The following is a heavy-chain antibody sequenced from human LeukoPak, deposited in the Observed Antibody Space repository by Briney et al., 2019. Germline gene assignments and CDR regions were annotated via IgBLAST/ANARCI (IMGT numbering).Heavy chain of an antibody. CDR3: ARHIRLTGYDYYYYYRMDV. D-gene: IGHD5-12*01. CDR1: GYNFGTYW. J-gene: IGHJ6*02. V-gene: IGHV5-10-1*01. Sequence: GESLGISCKGSGYNFGTYWITWVRQMPGKGLEWMGRIDPSDSDTNYSPSFEGRVTISTDKSISTAFLQWSSLKASDTAMYYCARHIRLTGYDYYYYYRMDVWGQGTTVTVS. CDR2: IDPSDSDT.